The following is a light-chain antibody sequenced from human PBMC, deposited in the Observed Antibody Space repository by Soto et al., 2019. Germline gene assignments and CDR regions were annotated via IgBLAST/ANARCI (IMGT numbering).Light chain of an antibody. CDR2: END. Sequence: QSVLTQPPSVSAAPGQKVTISCSGSTSNIGNNYVSWFQQLPGTAPKLLIYENDKRPSGIPDRFSGSTSGTSATLGITGLQTGDEADYYCGTWDSSLSGYVLATGTKLTVL. J-gene: IGLJ1*01. CDR3: GTWDSSLSGYV. CDR1: TSNIGNNY. V-gene: IGLV1-51*02.